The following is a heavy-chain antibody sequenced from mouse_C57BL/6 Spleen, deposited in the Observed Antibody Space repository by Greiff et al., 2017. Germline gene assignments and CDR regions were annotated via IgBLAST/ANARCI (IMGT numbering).Heavy chain of an antibody. CDR2: ISGGGGNT. CDR1: GFTFSSYT. CDR3: ARHQGVYYCSSYWYFDV. V-gene: IGHV5-9*01. Sequence: EVKLVESGGGLVKPGGSLKLSCAASGFTFSSYTMSWVRPTPEKRLEWVATISGGGGNTYYPDSVQGRVTISRDNAKNTLYLQMSSLRSEDTSLYYCARHQGVYYCSSYWYFDVWGTGTTVTVSS. D-gene: IGHD1-1*01. J-gene: IGHJ1*03.